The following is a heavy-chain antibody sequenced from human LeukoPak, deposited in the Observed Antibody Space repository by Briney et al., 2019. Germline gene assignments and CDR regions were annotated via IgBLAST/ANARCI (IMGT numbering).Heavy chain of an antibody. J-gene: IGHJ6*02. V-gene: IGHV3-33*01. CDR2: IWYDGSNK. D-gene: IGHD3-22*01. Sequence: TGGSLRLSCAASGFTFSSYGMHWVRQAPGKGLEWVAVIWYDGSNKYYADSVKGRFTISRDNSKNTLYLQMNSLRAEDTAVYYCAREGYYYDSSGYFHNVYYYGMDVWGQGTTVTVSS. CDR3: AREGYYYDSSGYFHNVYYYGMDV. CDR1: GFTFSSYG.